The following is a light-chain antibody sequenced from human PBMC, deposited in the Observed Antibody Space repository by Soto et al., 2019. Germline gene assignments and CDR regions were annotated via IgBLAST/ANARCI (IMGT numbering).Light chain of an antibody. J-gene: IGKJ1*01. V-gene: IGKV3-15*01. CDR2: GAS. CDR1: QSVSSN. Sequence: EIVMTQSXXTLSVSPGERATLSCRASQSVSSNLAWYQQKPGQAPRLLIYGASTRATGIPARXXXXGXGTXXXXXXXXXXSEXXAXXYCXQYNXXPGTFGQGTKVEIK. CDR3: XQYNXXPGT.